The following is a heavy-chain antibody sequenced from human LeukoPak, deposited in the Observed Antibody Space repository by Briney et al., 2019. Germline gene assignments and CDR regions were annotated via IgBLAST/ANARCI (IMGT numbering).Heavy chain of an antibody. CDR1: GGSISSYY. V-gene: IGHV4-59*01. D-gene: IGHD3-22*01. J-gene: IGHJ3*02. CDR2: IYYSGST. CDR3: ARNTDYYDSSGYYHSDAFNI. Sequence: KPSETLSLTCTVSGGSISSYYWCLIRQPPGRRPEWSGYIYYSGSTNYNPSLKSRVTISVDTSKNQFSLKLSSVTAADTAVYYCARNTDYYDSSGYYHSDAFNIWGQGTMVTVSS.